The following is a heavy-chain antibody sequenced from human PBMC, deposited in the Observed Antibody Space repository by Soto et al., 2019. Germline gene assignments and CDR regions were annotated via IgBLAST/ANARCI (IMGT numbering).Heavy chain of an antibody. CDR2: ISRDGGTK. CDR3: TGEVASGY. V-gene: IGHV3-30*03. CDR1: GFTVSTYG. D-gene: IGHD2-8*02. J-gene: IGHJ4*02. Sequence: QVQLVESGGGVVQPGRSLRLSCAASGFTVSTYGMHWVRQAPGKGLEWVAVISRDGGTKYYADSVKGRFTISRDNSRNTLFLEMNILRGDDMAVYYCTGEVASGYGGQGIMVTVSS.